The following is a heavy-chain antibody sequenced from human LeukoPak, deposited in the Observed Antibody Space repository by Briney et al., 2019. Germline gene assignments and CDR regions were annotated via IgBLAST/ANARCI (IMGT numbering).Heavy chain of an antibody. CDR1: GFTFSSYA. V-gene: IGHV3-23*01. J-gene: IGHJ6*02. CDR3: AIRTDYGDYGMDV. Sequence: GGSLRLSCAASGFTFSSYAMSWVRQAPGKGLEWVSAISGSGGSTYYADSVKGRFTISRDNSKNTLYLQMNSLRAEDTAVYYCAIRTDYGDYGMDVSGQGTTVTVYS. CDR2: ISGSGGST. D-gene: IGHD4-17*01.